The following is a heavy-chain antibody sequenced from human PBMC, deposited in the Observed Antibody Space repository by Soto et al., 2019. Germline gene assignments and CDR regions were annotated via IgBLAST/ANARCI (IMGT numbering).Heavy chain of an antibody. V-gene: IGHV1-46*03. Sequence: GASVKVSCKASGYTFTSYYMRWVRQAPGQGLEWMGIINPSGGSTSYAQKFQGRVTMTRDTSTSTVYMELSSLRSEDTAVYYCARGPIFGVVIPTDIDYWGQGTLVTVSS. CDR2: INPSGGST. CDR3: ARGPIFGVVIPTDIDY. J-gene: IGHJ4*02. D-gene: IGHD3-3*01. CDR1: GYTFTSYY.